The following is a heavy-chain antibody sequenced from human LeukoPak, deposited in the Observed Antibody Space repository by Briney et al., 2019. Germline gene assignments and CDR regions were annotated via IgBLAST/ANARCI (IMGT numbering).Heavy chain of an antibody. CDR3: ARIDSSGWFRGGDY. Sequence: SETLSLTCTVSGGSISSSSYYWGWIRQPPGKGLEWIESIYYSGSTYYNPSLKSRVTISVDTSKNQFSLKLSSVTAADTAVYYCARIDSSGWFRGGDYWGQGTLVTVSS. V-gene: IGHV4-39*07. CDR2: IYYSGST. CDR1: GGSISSSSYY. J-gene: IGHJ4*02. D-gene: IGHD6-19*01.